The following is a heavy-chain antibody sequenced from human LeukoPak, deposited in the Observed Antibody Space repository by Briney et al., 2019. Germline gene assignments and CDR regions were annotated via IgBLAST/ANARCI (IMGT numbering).Heavy chain of an antibody. Sequence: GGSLKLSCAASGFAFSNYEMNWVRQAPGKGLEWLSYISGSGSIIYYADSVKGRFTISRDNSKNTLYLQMSSLRAEDTAVYYCARAYDSSGYWPEYFHHWGQGTLVTVSS. D-gene: IGHD3-22*01. CDR2: ISGSGSII. J-gene: IGHJ1*01. CDR1: GFAFSNYE. CDR3: ARAYDSSGYWPEYFHH. V-gene: IGHV3-48*03.